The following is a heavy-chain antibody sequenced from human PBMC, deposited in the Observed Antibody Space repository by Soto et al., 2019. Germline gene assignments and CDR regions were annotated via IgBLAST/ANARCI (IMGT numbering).Heavy chain of an antibody. CDR1: GGSISSNNW. V-gene: IGHV4-4*02. CDR3: ARREGDCRGGSCPFYHD. Sequence: QVQLQESGPGLVKPSETLSLTCAVSGGSISSNNWWSWVRQTPGKGLEWIGEIYHSGSTNDNPSLTSRVTISLDKSKNQFSLSLTSMTAADTAVYYCARREGDCRGGSCPFYHDWGQGTLVTASS. J-gene: IGHJ4*02. CDR2: IYHSGST. D-gene: IGHD2-15*01.